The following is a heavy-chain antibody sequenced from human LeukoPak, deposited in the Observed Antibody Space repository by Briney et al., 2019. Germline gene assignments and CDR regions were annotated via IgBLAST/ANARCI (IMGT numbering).Heavy chain of an antibody. CDR1: GYTFTNYD. Sequence: VASVKVSCKASGYTFTNYDINWVRQATGQGLEWVGWVNPYSGNTGYAQKFQGRVTMTRNTSISTAYMELSSLRSEDTAVYYCARGYCSGGSCYADYWGQGTLVTVSS. D-gene: IGHD2-15*01. CDR3: ARGYCSGGSCYADY. V-gene: IGHV1-8*02. J-gene: IGHJ4*02. CDR2: VNPYSGNT.